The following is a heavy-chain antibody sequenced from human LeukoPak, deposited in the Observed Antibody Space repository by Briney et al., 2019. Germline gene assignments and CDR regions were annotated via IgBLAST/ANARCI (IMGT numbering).Heavy chain of an antibody. D-gene: IGHD6-25*01. J-gene: IGHJ4*02. CDR1: GYTFTNYW. CDR3: ARVFYSSAWKYYFDY. CDR2: IYPGDSDT. V-gene: IGHV5-51*01. Sequence: GESLKIPCETSGYTFTNYWIGWVRQMPGEGLDWMGMIYPGDSDTTYNPSFQGHVTMSVDRSISTAYLQWRSLKASDTAMYYCARVFYSSAWKYYFDYWGQGTLVTVSS.